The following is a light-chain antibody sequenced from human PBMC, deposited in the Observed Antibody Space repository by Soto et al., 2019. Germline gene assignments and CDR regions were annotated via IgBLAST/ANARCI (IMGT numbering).Light chain of an antibody. Sequence: QSALTQPASVSGSPGQSITISCTGTSSDVGGYNYVSWYQQYPGKAPKLMIYEVTNRPSGVSNRVSGSKSGNTASLTISGLQAEDEADYHCSSYTSSSTVVFGGGTQLTVL. CDR2: EVT. CDR3: SSYTSSSTVV. CDR1: SSDVGGYNY. V-gene: IGLV2-14*01. J-gene: IGLJ2*01.